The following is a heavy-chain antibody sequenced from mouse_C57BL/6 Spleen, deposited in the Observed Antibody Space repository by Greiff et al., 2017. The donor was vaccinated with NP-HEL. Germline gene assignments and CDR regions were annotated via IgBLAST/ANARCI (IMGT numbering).Heavy chain of an antibody. D-gene: IGHD2-1*01. CDR2: IYPSDSET. J-gene: IGHJ3*01. CDR1: GYTFTSYW. V-gene: IGHV1-61*01. CDR3: AAGPFYYGNYVWFAY. Sequence: QVQLKQPGAELVRPGSSVKLSCKASGYTFTSYWMDWVKQRPGQGLEWIGNIYPSDSETHYNQKFKDKATLTVDKSSSTAYMQLSSLTSEDSAVYYCAAGPFYYGNYVWFAYWGQGTLVTVSA.